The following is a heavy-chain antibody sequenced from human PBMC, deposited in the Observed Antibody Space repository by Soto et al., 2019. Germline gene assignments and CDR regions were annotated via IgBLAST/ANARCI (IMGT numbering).Heavy chain of an antibody. CDR1: GFTFSSYG. CDR3: ARDSQWLRLRQKMGTFDY. J-gene: IGHJ4*02. Sequence: GGSLRLSCAASGFTFSSYGMHWVRQAPGKGLEWVAVIWYDGSNKYYADSVKGRFTISRDNSKNTLYLQMNSLRAEDTAVYYCARDSQWLRLRQKMGTFDYWGQGTLVTVSS. CDR2: IWYDGSNK. V-gene: IGHV3-33*01. D-gene: IGHD5-12*01.